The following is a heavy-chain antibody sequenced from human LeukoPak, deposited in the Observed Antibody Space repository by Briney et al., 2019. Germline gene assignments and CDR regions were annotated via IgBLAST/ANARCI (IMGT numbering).Heavy chain of an antibody. CDR1: GFTFSSYG. CDR2: IRYDGSNK. CDR3: AKEGDYYDSSGPDY. J-gene: IGHJ4*02. V-gene: IGHV3-30*02. Sequence: GGSLRLSCAASGFTFSSYGMHWVRQAPGKGLEWVAFIRYDGSNKYYADSVKGRFTISRDNSKNTLYLQMNSLRAEDTAVYYCAKEGDYYDSSGPDYWGQGTLVTVSS. D-gene: IGHD3-22*01.